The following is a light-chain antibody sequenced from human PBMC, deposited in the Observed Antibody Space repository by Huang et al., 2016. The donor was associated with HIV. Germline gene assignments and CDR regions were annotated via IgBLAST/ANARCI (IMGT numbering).Light chain of an antibody. J-gene: IGKJ3*01. V-gene: IGKV1-9*01. Sequence: IQLTQSPSSLSASVGDRVTITCRASQGISSYLAWYQQKPRKAPKLLIYAASTLQSGVPSRFSGSGSGTDFTLTISSLQPEDFATYYCQQLNSFFGPGTKVDIK. CDR1: QGISSY. CDR2: AAS. CDR3: QQLNSF.